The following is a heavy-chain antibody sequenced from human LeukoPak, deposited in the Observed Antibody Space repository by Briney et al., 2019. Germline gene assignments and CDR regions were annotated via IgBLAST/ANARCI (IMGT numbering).Heavy chain of an antibody. CDR2: INHSGST. V-gene: IGHV4-34*01. CDR1: GGSFSGYY. CDR3: ARHPFQYPFDH. Sequence: SETLSLTCAVYGGSFSGYYWSWIRQPPGKGLEWIGEINHSGSTNYNPSLKSRVTISVDTSKNQFSLKLSSVTAADTAVYYCARHPFQYPFDHWGQGTVVSVSS. J-gene: IGHJ5*02. D-gene: IGHD2/OR15-2a*01.